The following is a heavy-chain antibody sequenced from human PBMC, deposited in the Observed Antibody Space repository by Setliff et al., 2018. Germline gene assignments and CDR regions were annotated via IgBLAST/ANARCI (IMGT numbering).Heavy chain of an antibody. D-gene: IGHD7-27*01. Sequence: SETLSLTCTVSGGSISSGSHYWTWIRQPTGKRLEWIGHIDPSGDTNYSPSLNSRVTISGDTSKNEVTLKLTSVTAADTAVYYCARALGIRAPLDFRGQGTLVTVSS. J-gene: IGHJ4*02. CDR2: IDPSGDT. CDR3: ARALGIRAPLDF. CDR1: GGSISSGSHY. V-gene: IGHV4-61*10.